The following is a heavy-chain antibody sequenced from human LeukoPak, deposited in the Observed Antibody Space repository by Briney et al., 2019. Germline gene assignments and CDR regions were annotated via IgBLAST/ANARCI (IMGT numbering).Heavy chain of an antibody. Sequence: GGSLRLSCAASGFTFSRYWVHWVRHPPGKGLVWVSRINSEGSSTSYADSVKGRFTISRDNAKNTLYLQMNSLRVEDTAVYYCASRDQSCSGSGCYPIDYWGQGTLVTVSS. CDR2: INSEGSST. CDR3: ASRDQSCSGSGCYPIDY. J-gene: IGHJ4*02. V-gene: IGHV3-74*01. D-gene: IGHD2-15*01. CDR1: GFTFSRYW.